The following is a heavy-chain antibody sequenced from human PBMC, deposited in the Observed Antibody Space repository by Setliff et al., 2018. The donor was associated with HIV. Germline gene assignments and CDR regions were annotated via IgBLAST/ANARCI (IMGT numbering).Heavy chain of an antibody. Sequence: PSETLSLTCAVSGYSISSGYYWAWIRQSPGKGLDWIGSVHYGGSIFYNPSLKSRVTLSAGTSKRQFFLNLSSATTADTAMYYCVRPSFGIGGGSMFDSWGQGIVVTVS. D-gene: IGHD3-3*01. CDR3: VRPSFGIGGGSMFDS. CDR2: VHYGGSI. V-gene: IGHV4-38-2*01. CDR1: GYSISSGYY. J-gene: IGHJ4*02.